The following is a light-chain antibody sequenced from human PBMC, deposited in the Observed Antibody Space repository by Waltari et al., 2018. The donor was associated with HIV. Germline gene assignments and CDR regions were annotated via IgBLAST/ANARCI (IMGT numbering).Light chain of an antibody. J-gene: IGLJ2*01. CDR2: AVT. Sequence: QSALTQPPSASGSPRQSVTLSCTGSSSDIGGYNSVSWYQQHPGKAPKVIIYAVTKRPSGVPDRFSAFKSGNTASLTVSGLQADDEADYYCSSYGGNNNLLFGGGTKLTVL. CDR1: SSDIGGYNS. V-gene: IGLV2-8*01. CDR3: SSYGGNNNLL.